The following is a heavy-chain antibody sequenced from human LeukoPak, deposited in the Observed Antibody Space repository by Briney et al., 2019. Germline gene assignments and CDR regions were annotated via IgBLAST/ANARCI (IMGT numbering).Heavy chain of an antibody. Sequence: PGGSLRLSCAASGFTFSSYSMNWVRQAPGKGLEWVSYISSSSSTIYYADSVKGRFTISRDNAKNSLYLQMNSLRAEDTAVYYCARDTGYSSGWYTDYWGQGTLVTVSS. CDR1: GFTFSSYS. CDR3: ARDTGYSSGWYTDY. CDR2: ISSSSSTI. D-gene: IGHD6-19*01. J-gene: IGHJ4*02. V-gene: IGHV3-48*04.